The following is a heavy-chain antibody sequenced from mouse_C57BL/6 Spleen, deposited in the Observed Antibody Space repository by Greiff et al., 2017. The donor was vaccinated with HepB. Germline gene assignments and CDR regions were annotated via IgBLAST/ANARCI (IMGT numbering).Heavy chain of an antibody. CDR1: GYSITSGYY. Sequence: EVKLQESGPGLVKPSQSLSLTCSVTGYSITSGYYWNWIRQFPGNKLEWMGYISYDGSNNYNPSLKNRISITRDTSKNQFFLKLNSVTTEDTATYYCASWGDWYFDVWGTGTTVTVSS. CDR2: ISYDGSN. V-gene: IGHV3-6*01. CDR3: ASWGDWYFDV. J-gene: IGHJ1*03. D-gene: IGHD4-1*01.